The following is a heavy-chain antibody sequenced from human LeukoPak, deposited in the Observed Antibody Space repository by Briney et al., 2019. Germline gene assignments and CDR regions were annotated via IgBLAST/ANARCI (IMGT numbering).Heavy chain of an antibody. CDR1: GGSVSSDSYY. CDR3: ARVPGGGTAAD. J-gene: IGHJ3*01. Sequence: NPSETLSLTCTVSGGSVSSDSYYWSWIRQPPGKGLEWIGYIYYSGSTDYNPSLKSRVTISVDTSKNQFSLKMSSVTAADTAVYYCARVPGGGTAADWGQGTMVTVSS. V-gene: IGHV4-61*01. D-gene: IGHD1-7*01. CDR2: IYYSGST.